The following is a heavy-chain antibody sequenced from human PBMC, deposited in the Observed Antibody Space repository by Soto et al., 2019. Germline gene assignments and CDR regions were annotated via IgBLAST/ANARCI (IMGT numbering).Heavy chain of an antibody. J-gene: IGHJ4*02. D-gene: IGHD5-18*01. Sequence: PGGSLRLSXAASGFTFSSYGMSWVRQAPGEGLEWVSGISGSGGSTYYADSVKGRFTISRDNSKNTLYLQMYSLRAEDTAVYYCAKTGPGSSYGYYFDSWGQGTLVTVSS. CDR3: AKTGPGSSYGYYFDS. CDR2: ISGSGGST. V-gene: IGHV3-23*01. CDR1: GFTFSSYG.